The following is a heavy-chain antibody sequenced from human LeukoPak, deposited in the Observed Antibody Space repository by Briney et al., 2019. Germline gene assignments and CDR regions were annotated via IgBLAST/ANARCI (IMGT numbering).Heavy chain of an antibody. J-gene: IGHJ3*02. V-gene: IGHV3-66*01. CDR1: GFTFNNAW. D-gene: IGHD3-10*01. Sequence: GGSLRLSCAASGFTFNNAWMSWVRQAPGKGLEWVSVLYSGGSTYYADSVKGRFTISRDNSKNTLDLQMNSLRAEDTAVYYCARYDLLSGAFDNWGQGTMVTVSS. CDR3: ARYDLLSGAFDN. CDR2: LYSGGST.